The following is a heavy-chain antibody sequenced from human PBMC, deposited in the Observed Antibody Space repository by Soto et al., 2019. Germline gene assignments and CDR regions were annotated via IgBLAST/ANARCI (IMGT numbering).Heavy chain of an antibody. CDR2: ISGSGEST. CDR1: GITFGMYS. J-gene: IGHJ4*02. D-gene: IGHD3-16*01. Sequence: EVQVLESGGDLVQPGGSLRLSCAASGITFGMYSMSWVRQDPGKGLEWVSGISGSGESTYYADSVKGRFTIARDNSKNTLYLQMYSLRPEDTALYSCAISLGDRWNTYYFDSWGQGTLVTVSS. V-gene: IGHV3-23*01. CDR3: AISLGDRWNTYYFDS.